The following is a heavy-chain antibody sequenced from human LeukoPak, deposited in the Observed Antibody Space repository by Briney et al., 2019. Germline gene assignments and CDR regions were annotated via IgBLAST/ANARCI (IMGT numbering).Heavy chain of an antibody. CDR1: GFTFSSYA. CDR2: ISYDGSNK. J-gene: IGHJ6*02. Sequence: GGSLRLSCAASGFTFSSYAMSWVRQAPGKGLEWVAVISYDGSNKYYADSVKGRFTISRDNSKNTLYLQMNSLRAEDTAVYYCARATDCSSTSCYRDYYYGMDVWGQGTTVTVSS. D-gene: IGHD2-2*01. V-gene: IGHV3-30*04. CDR3: ARATDCSSTSCYRDYYYGMDV.